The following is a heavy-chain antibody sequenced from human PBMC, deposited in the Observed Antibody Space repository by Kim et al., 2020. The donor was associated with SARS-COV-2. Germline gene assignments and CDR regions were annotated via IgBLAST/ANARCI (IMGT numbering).Heavy chain of an antibody. D-gene: IGHD1-26*01. Sequence: GESLKISCEGSGYTFTHYWIGWVRQMPGKGLEWMGIIFPGASDIRYSPSFQGQVTISVDKSVSTAYLRWSSLRASDTAMYYCARRGSGNYDYFDYWGKGTLVTVSS. CDR3: ARRGSGNYDYFDY. CDR2: IFPGASDI. V-gene: IGHV5-51*01. J-gene: IGHJ4*02. CDR1: GYTFTHYW.